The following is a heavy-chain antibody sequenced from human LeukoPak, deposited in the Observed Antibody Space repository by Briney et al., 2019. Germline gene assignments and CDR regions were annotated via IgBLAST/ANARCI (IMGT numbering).Heavy chain of an antibody. CDR3: ARLGTYWSNYYFEY. CDR2: IYPGDSDT. D-gene: IGHD3-10*01. V-gene: IGHV5-51*01. CDR1: GYSFTTYW. J-gene: IGHJ4*02. Sequence: GESLKISCQGSGYSFTTYWIGWVRPMPGKGLECMGIIYPGDSDTRYSPSFQGQVTISADKSINTASLQWSSLKASDTAMYYCARLGTYWSNYYFEYWGQGTLVTASS.